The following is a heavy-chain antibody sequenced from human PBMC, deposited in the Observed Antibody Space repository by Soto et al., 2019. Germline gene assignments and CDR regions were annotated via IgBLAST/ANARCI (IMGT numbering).Heavy chain of an antibody. Sequence: ASVKVSCKASGFTFTSSAFQWVRQARGQRLEWIGWIAVGSGYTNYAQRFQDRVTLNRDMSTATTYMGLSRLTSEDTAIYYCAADATAWQQMVPYDYWGQGTLVAVSS. J-gene: IGHJ4*02. CDR3: AADATAWQQMVPYDY. V-gene: IGHV1-58*01. D-gene: IGHD2-8*01. CDR2: IAVGSGYT. CDR1: GFTFTSSA.